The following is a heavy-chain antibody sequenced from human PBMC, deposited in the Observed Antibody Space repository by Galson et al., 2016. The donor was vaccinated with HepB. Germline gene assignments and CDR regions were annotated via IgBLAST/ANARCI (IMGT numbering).Heavy chain of an antibody. Sequence: SETLSLTCTVSGGSMSSYYWSWIRQPPGKGLEWIGYIYYSGSTNYNPSLKSRVTISVDKSKNQFSLKVRSVTAADAAVYYCARVPPTAYSSGWYIGWFDPWGQGTLVTVSS. D-gene: IGHD6-19*01. J-gene: IGHJ5*02. CDR2: IYYSGST. CDR3: ARVPPTAYSSGWYIGWFDP. V-gene: IGHV4-59*01. CDR1: GGSMSSYY.